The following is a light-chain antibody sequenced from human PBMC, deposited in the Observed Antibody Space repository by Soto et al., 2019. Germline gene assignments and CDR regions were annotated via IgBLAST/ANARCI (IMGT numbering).Light chain of an antibody. J-gene: IGKJ3*01. CDR1: QTISSW. V-gene: IGKV1-5*01. CDR2: AAS. CDR3: QQYYSYPRA. Sequence: DIQMTQSPSTLSGSVGDRFTITCRASQTISSWLAWYQQKPGKAPNLLIYAASTLQSGVPSRFSGSGSGTDFTLTISCLQSEDFATYYCQQYYSYPRAFGPGTKVAIK.